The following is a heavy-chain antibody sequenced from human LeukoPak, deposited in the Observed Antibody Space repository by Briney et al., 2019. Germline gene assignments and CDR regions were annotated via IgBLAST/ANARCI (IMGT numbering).Heavy chain of an antibody. V-gene: IGHV1-46*01. CDR2: INPSGGST. Sequence: ASVNVSCKASGYTFTSYGISWVRQAPGQGLEWMGIINPSGGSTSYAQKFQGRVTMTRDTSTSTVYMELSSLRSEDTAVYYCARGRDDILTGHRELDYWGQGTLVTVSS. J-gene: IGHJ4*02. D-gene: IGHD3-9*01. CDR3: ARGRDDILTGHRELDY. CDR1: GYTFTSYG.